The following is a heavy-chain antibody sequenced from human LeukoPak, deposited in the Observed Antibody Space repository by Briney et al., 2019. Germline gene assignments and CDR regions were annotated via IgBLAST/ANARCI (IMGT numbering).Heavy chain of an antibody. Sequence: GGSLRLSCAASGFTFNVYGIHWVRQAPGTGLEWVAVIWNDGSNKYYADSVKGRFTISRDNSKDTLYLQMNSLRVEDTAVYYCARAVGPFDYWGQGTLVTVSS. CDR3: ARAVGPFDY. J-gene: IGHJ4*02. V-gene: IGHV3-33*01. D-gene: IGHD3-16*01. CDR1: GFTFNVYG. CDR2: IWNDGSNK.